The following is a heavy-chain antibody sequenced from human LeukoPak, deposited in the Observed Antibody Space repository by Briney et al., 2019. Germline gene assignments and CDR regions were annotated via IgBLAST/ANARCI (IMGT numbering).Heavy chain of an antibody. V-gene: IGHV3-30-3*01. CDR1: GFTFSSYA. J-gene: IGHJ4*02. CDR2: ISYDGSNK. Sequence: PGRSLRLSCAASGFTFSSYAMHWVRQAPGKGLEWVAVISYDGSNKYYADSVKGRFTISRDNAKNSLYLQMNSLRDEDTAVYYCASQTYSDFWGQGTLVTVSS. CDR3: ASQTYSDF.